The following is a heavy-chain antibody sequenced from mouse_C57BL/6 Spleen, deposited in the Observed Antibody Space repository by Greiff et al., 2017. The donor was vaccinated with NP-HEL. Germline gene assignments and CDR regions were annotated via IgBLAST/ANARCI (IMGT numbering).Heavy chain of an antibody. CDR1: GYTFTDYN. J-gene: IGHJ1*03. V-gene: IGHV1-18*01. CDR2: INPNNGGT. CDR3: ARGGWYFDV. Sequence: EVKLVESGPELVKPGASVKIPCKASGYTFTDYNMDWVKQSPGKSLEWIGDINPNNGGTIYNQKFKGKATLTVDKSSSTAYMELRSLTSEDTAVYYCARGGWYFDVWGTGTTVTVSS.